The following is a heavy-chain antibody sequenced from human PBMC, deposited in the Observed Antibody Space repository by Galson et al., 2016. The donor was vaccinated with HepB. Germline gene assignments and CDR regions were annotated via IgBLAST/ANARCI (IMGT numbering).Heavy chain of an antibody. CDR1: GGSISSGGYY. CDR3: ARGTPSPYYYMDV. D-gene: IGHD1-14*01. Sequence: TLSLTCTVSGGSISSGGYYWSWIRQHPGKGLEWIGYIYYSGSTYYNPSLKSRVTISVDTSKNQFSLKLSSVTAADTAVYYCARGTPSPYYYMDVWGKGTTVTVSS. V-gene: IGHV4-31*03. CDR2: IYYSGST. J-gene: IGHJ6*03.